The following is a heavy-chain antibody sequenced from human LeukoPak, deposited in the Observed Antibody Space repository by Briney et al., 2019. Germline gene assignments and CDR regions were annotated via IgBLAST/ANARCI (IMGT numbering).Heavy chain of an antibody. CDR1: GGSISSYY. Sequence: PSETLSLTCTVSGGSISSYYWSWIRQPPGKGLEWIGYIYYSGSTNYNPSLKSRVTISVDTSKNQFSLKLSSVTAADTAVYYCARDHWYSSPKHHYYYYMDVWSKGTTVTVSS. J-gene: IGHJ6*03. CDR3: ARDHWYSSPKHHYYYYMDV. V-gene: IGHV4-59*01. CDR2: IYYSGST. D-gene: IGHD6-13*01.